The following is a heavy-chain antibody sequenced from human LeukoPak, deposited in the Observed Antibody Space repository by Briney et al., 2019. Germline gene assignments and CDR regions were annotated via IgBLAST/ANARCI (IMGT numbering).Heavy chain of an antibody. CDR1: GFTFSSYD. CDR2: IWYDGSDK. Sequence: GRSLRLSCVASGFTFSSYDMYWVRLAPGKGLECVAVIWYDGSDKSYADSVKGRFTISRDNSKNTLYLQMNSLRAEDTAVYYCARAHLRGVGATLDFWGQGTLVTVSS. D-gene: IGHD1-26*01. CDR3: ARAHLRGVGATLDF. J-gene: IGHJ4*02. V-gene: IGHV3-33*01.